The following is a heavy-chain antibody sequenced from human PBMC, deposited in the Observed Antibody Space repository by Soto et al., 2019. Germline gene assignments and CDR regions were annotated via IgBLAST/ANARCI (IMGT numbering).Heavy chain of an antibody. Sequence: EVQLVESGGDVVKPGTTLRLSCEASGVSFINDWMSWVRQAPGKGLEWVGRIKSRTDGGTIAYGAHVKCSFTISREDSKNKVILQMKSLQSDDTGVYFCAVDRVYRRFANWGQGTQVTV. CDR1: GVSFINDW. CDR3: AVDRVYRRFAN. J-gene: IGHJ4*02. V-gene: IGHV3-15*05. CDR2: IKSRTDGGTI.